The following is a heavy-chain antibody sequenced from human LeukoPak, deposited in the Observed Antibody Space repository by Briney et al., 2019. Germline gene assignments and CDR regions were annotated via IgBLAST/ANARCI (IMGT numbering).Heavy chain of an antibody. CDR2: IYYGGST. D-gene: IGHD5-18*01. J-gene: IGHJ4*02. V-gene: IGHV4-59*01. Sequence: SETLSLTCTVSGGSISSYYWSWIRQPPGKGLEWIGYIYYGGSTNYNPSLKSRVTISVDTSKNQFSLKLSSVTAADTAVYYCARARRQTSKYSYAFDYWGQGTLVTVSS. CDR1: GGSISSYY. CDR3: ARARRQTSKYSYAFDY.